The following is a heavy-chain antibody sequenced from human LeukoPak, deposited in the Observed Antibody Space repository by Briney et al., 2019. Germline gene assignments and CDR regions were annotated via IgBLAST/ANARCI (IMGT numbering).Heavy chain of an antibody. J-gene: IGHJ6*02. CDR3: AKDPGTTYYYYYGMDV. V-gene: IGHV3-23*01. D-gene: IGHD1-1*01. Sequence: PGGSLRLSCAASGFTFSSYAMSWVRQAPGKGLEWVSAISGSGGSTYYADSVKGRFTISRDNSKNTLYLQMNSLRAEDTAVYYCAKDPGTTYYYYYGMDVWGQGTTVTVSS. CDR1: GFTFSSYA. CDR2: ISGSGGST.